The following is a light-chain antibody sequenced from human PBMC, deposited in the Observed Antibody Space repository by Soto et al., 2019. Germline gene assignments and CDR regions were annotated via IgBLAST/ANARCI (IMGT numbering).Light chain of an antibody. Sequence: ETVLTQSPGTLSLSPGERATLSCRASQSVTSYLAWYQQRPGQAPRLLIYDASRRATGIPARFSGSGSGADFTLTISTLEPEDFAVYYCQQRSSWPITFGQGTRLEIK. CDR2: DAS. CDR3: QQRSSWPIT. V-gene: IGKV3-11*01. J-gene: IGKJ5*01. CDR1: QSVTSY.